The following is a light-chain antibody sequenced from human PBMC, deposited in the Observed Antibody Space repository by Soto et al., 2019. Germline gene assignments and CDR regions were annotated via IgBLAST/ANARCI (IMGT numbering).Light chain of an antibody. Sequence: EIVMTQSPATLSVSPGERATLSCRASQSVSSNLAWYQQKPGQAPRLLIYGASTRATGIPAGFSGSGSGTEFTLTISSLQSEDFAVYYCQQYNNWPRWTFGQGTKV. J-gene: IGKJ1*01. CDR1: QSVSSN. CDR2: GAS. CDR3: QQYNNWPRWT. V-gene: IGKV3-15*01.